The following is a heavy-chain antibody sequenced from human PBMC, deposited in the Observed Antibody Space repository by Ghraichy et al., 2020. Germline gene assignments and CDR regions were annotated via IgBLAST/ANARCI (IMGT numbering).Heavy chain of an antibody. D-gene: IGHD2-2*01. Sequence: GGSLRLSCAASGFTFSSYGMHWVRQAPGKGLEWVAVIWYDGSNKYYADSVKGRFTISRDNSKNTLYLQMNSLRAEDTAVYYCARDAQDNVVVPAARPWTDYYYYYYMDGWGKGTTVTVSS. CDR2: IWYDGSNK. J-gene: IGHJ6*03. CDR3: ARDAQDNVVVPAARPWTDYYYYYYMDG. CDR1: GFTFSSYG. V-gene: IGHV3-33*01.